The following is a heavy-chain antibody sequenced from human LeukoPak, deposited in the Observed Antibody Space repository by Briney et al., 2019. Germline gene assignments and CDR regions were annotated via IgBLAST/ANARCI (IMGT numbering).Heavy chain of an antibody. D-gene: IGHD2-15*01. CDR3: AGDGVDPYYYYIDV. CDR2: IYYSGST. CDR1: ACSLSSYY. Sequence: SETLSLTCTVCACSLSSYYWSWIRQPPGKGLGWVGYIYYSGSTNYNPSLKSRATISVDRSKNQFSLKLSSVTASDTAVYYCAGDGVDPYYYYIDVWGKGTTVTVSS. V-gene: IGHV4-59*01. J-gene: IGHJ6*03.